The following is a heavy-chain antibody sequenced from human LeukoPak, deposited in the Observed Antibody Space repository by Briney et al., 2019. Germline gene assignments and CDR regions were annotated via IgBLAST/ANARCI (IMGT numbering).Heavy chain of an antibody. V-gene: IGHV1-46*01. Sequence: ASVKVSCKTSGYTFTSYYMHWLRQAPGQGLEWMGIINPSGGSTTYAQKFQGRVTMTRDTSTNTVYMELSSLRSEDTAVYYCARGYDSSSWYIRPRAPQQPTSPFDYWGQGTLVTVSS. CDR2: INPSGGST. D-gene: IGHD6-13*01. CDR3: ARGYDSSSWYIRPRAPQQPTSPFDY. J-gene: IGHJ4*02. CDR1: GYTFTSYY.